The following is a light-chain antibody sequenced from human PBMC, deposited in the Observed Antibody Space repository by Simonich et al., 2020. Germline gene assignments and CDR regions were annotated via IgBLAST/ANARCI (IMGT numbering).Light chain of an antibody. V-gene: IGLV2-14*02. CDR1: SSDVGSYNL. Sequence: QSALTPPASVSGSPGQSITISCTGTSSDVGSYNLVSWYQQHPGKAPKLMIYEGSKRPSGVSNRFSGSKAGNTASLTSAGLQAEDEADYYCSSYTSSSTWVFGGGTKLTVL. CDR2: EGS. J-gene: IGLJ3*02. CDR3: SSYTSSSTWV.